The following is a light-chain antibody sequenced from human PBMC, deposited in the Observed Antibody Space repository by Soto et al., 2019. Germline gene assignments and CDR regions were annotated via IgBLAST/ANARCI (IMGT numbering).Light chain of an antibody. Sequence: IVLTQSPAPLSLSPGERATLSCKASQSVSSYLAWYQQKPGQAPRLLIYDASNRATGIPARFSGSGSGTDCTLTISSLEPEDVSVYYCQQYGTSPPTLVQGTRLEIK. V-gene: IGKV3-11*01. J-gene: IGKJ5*01. CDR1: QSVSSY. CDR2: DAS. CDR3: QQYGTSPPT.